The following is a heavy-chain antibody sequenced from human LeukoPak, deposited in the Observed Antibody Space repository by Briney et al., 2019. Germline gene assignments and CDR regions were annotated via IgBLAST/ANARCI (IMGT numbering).Heavy chain of an antibody. CDR2: ISTSSSYI. D-gene: IGHD1-1*01. J-gene: IGHJ3*02. CDR1: GFTFSSYS. CDR3: ARSTLGDAFDI. V-gene: IGHV3-21*05. Sequence: PGGSLRLSCAASGFTFSSYSMNWVRQAPRKGLVWVSLISTSSSYIYYADSVKGRFTISRDNAKKSLYLQLNTLRAEDTAVYYCARSTLGDAFDIWGQGTMVTVSS.